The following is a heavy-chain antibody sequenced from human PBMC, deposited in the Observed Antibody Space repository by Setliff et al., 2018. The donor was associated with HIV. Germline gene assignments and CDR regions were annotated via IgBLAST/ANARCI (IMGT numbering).Heavy chain of an antibody. J-gene: IGHJ3*02. V-gene: IGHV4-4*02. CDR3: AGELVVAAFDI. CDR1: GGSISSSNW. D-gene: IGHD2-15*01. CDR2: IYHSGST. Sequence: ASETLSLTCAVSGGSISSSNWWRWVRQPPGKGLEWIGEIYHSGSTNYNPTLKSRVTISVDKSKNQFSLKLSSVTAADTAVYYCAGELVVAAFDIWGQGTMVTVSS.